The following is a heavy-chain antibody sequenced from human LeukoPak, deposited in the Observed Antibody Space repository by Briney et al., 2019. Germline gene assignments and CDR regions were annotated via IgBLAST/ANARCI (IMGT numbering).Heavy chain of an antibody. CDR2: IYYSGTT. V-gene: IGHV4-39*07. D-gene: IGHD6-13*01. Sequence: PSETLSLTCTVSGGSISSSSYYWGWIRQPPGKGLEWIGSIYYSGTTYYNPSLKSRVTISVDTSKNQFSLKLSSVTAADTAVYYCARGRITAAGYYYYYGMDVWGQGTTVTVSS. CDR3: ARGRITAAGYYYYYGMDV. CDR1: GGSISSSSYY. J-gene: IGHJ6*02.